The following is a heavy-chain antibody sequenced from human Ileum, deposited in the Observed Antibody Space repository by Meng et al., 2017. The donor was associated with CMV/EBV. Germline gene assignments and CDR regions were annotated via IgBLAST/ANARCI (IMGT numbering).Heavy chain of an antibody. V-gene: IGHV3-11*01. D-gene: IGHD2-2*01. Sequence: GGSLRLSCAASKFTFSDYFMHWIRQAPGKGLEWVSCISSSGSTIYYADSVKGRFTISRDTAKNSLYLQMNSLRAEDTAVYYCARSPAARSYFDDWGQGTLVNGAS. CDR2: ISSSGSTI. CDR3: ARSPAARSYFDD. J-gene: IGHJ4*02. CDR1: KFTFSDYF.